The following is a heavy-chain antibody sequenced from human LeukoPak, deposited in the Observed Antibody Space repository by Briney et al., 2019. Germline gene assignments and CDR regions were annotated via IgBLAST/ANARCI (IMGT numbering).Heavy chain of an antibody. V-gene: IGHV3-74*01. CDR3: TRGFWGWEVDY. CDR1: GFTLSNYW. Sequence: HPGGSLRLSCAASGFTLSNYWMHWVRQAPGKGLVWVSRINSDGINTSYADSVKGRFTISRDNAKNTLNLQMNSLRAEDTAVYYCTRGFWGWEVDYWGQGVLVTVSS. J-gene: IGHJ4*02. CDR2: INSDGINT. D-gene: IGHD3-16*01.